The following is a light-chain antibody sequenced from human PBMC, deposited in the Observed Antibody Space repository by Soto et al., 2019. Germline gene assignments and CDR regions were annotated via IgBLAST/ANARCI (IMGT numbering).Light chain of an antibody. CDR2: VVS. V-gene: IGLV2-14*01. Sequence: QSALTQPASVSGSPGQSITISCTGTSSDVGAYDYVSWYQQHPDKAPKLIIFVVSNRPSGVSNRFSGSKSGNTASLTISGLQAEDEADYYCSLYTSSDTPYVFGNGTKVTVL. J-gene: IGLJ1*01. CDR1: SSDVGAYDY. CDR3: SLYTSSDTPYV.